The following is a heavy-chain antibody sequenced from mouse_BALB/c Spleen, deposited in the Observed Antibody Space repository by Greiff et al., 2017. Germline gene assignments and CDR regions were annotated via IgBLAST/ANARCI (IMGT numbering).Heavy chain of an antibody. CDR1: GFNIKDYY. J-gene: IGHJ3*01. Sequence: EVQLHQSGAELVRSGASVKLSCTASGFNIKDYYMHWVKQRPEQGLEWIGWIDPENGDTEYAPKFQGKATMTADTSSNTAYLQLSSLTSEDTAVYYCIITTVVAPFAYWGQGTLVTVSA. CDR2: IDPENGDT. V-gene: IGHV14-4*02. D-gene: IGHD1-1*01. CDR3: IITTVVAPFAY.